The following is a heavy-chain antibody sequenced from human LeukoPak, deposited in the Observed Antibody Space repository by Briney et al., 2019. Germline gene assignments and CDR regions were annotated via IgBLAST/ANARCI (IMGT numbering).Heavy chain of an antibody. J-gene: IGHJ4*02. Sequence: GGSLRLSCAASGFTFSSYSMNWVRQAPGKGLEWVSSISSSSSYIYYADSVKGRFTISRDNAKNSLYLQMNSLRAEDTAVYYCAGPSGYSSGWGFDYWGQGTLVTVSS. CDR2: ISSSSSYI. V-gene: IGHV3-21*01. D-gene: IGHD6-19*01. CDR1: GFTFSSYS. CDR3: AGPSGYSSGWGFDY.